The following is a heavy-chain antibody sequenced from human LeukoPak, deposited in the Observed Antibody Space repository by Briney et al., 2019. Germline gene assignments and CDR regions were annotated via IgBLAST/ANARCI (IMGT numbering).Heavy chain of an antibody. J-gene: IGHJ6*02. Sequence: GASVKVSCKASGGTFISYAISWVRQAPGQGLEWMGRIIPILGIANYAQKFQGRVTITADKSTSTAYMELSSLRSEDTAVYYCAREALNCGGDRYSYSYYGMDVWGQGTTDTVSS. CDR1: GGTFISYA. CDR2: IIPILGIA. V-gene: IGHV1-69*04. D-gene: IGHD2-21*02. CDR3: AREALNCGGDRYSYSYYGMDV.